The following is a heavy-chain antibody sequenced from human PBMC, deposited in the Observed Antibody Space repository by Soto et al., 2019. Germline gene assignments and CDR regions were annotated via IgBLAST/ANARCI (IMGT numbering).Heavy chain of an antibody. D-gene: IGHD3-10*01. CDR3: ARDPAGYYGSGSGFDY. V-gene: IGHV4-59*01. CDR2: IYYSGST. Sequence: SETLSLTCTVSGGSISSYYWSWIRQPPGKGLEWIGYIYYSGSTNYNPSLKSRVTISVDTSKNQFSLKLSSVTAADTAVYYCARDPAGYYGSGSGFDYWGQGTLVTVSS. J-gene: IGHJ4*02. CDR1: GGSISSYY.